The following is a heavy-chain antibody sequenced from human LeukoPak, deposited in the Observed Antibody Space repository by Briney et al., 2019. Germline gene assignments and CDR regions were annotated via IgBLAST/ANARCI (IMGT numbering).Heavy chain of an antibody. Sequence: GGSLRLSCAASGFTFSSYSMNWVRQAPGKGLEWVSSISSSSSYIYYADPVKGRFTISRDNAKNSLYLQMNSLRAEDTAVYYCARGSSSGLTDFDYWGQGTLVTVSS. V-gene: IGHV3-21*01. CDR1: GFTFSSYS. CDR2: ISSSSSYI. D-gene: IGHD6-19*01. CDR3: ARGSSSGLTDFDY. J-gene: IGHJ4*02.